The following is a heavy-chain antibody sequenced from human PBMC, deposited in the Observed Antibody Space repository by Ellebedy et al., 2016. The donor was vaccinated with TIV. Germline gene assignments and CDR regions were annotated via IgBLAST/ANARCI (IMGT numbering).Heavy chain of an antibody. CDR1: GPIFSHNW. CDR3: AAEAWWRLDS. V-gene: IGHV3-7*01. D-gene: IGHD2-15*01. J-gene: IGHJ4*02. Sequence: PGGSLRLSCVDSGPIFSHNWMSWVRQAPGKGLEWVAKINPLGSQKSYVDSVKGRFTISRDNAENSLLLEMNSLRVEDTAVYYCAAEAWWRLDSWGQGTLVTVSS. CDR2: INPLGSQK.